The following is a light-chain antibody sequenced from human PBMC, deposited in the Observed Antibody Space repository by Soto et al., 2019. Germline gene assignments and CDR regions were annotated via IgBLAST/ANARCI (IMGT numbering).Light chain of an antibody. CDR3: GSYASATLI. Sequence: QSVLTQPPSVSGAPGQRVTISCTGSSSNIGAGYDVHWYQQLPGTAPKLLIYGNINRPSGVPDRFSGSRSGSSASLAITGLQAEDEADYYCGSYASATLIFGGGTKLTVL. CDR2: GNI. CDR1: SSNIGAGYD. J-gene: IGLJ2*01. V-gene: IGLV1-40*01.